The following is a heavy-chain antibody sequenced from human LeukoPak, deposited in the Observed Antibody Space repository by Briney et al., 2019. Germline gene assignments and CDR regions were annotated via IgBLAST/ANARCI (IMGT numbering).Heavy chain of an antibody. CDR1: GFTFSSYS. CDR3: ARRPGIHSSGWYYFDY. CDR2: ISSSSSYI. V-gene: IGHV3-21*01. D-gene: IGHD6-19*01. Sequence: GGSLRLSCAASGFTFSSYSMNWVRQAPGKGLEWVSSISSSSSYIYYADSVKGRFTISRDNAKNSLYLQMNSLRAEDAAVYYCARRPGIHSSGWYYFDYWGQGTLVTVSS. J-gene: IGHJ4*02.